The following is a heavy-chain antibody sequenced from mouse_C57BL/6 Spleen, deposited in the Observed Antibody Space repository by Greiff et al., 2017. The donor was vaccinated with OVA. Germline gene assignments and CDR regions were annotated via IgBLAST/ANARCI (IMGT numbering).Heavy chain of an antibody. CDR2: ISDGGSYT. CDR1: GFTFSSYA. Sequence: EVMLVESGGGLVKPGGSLKLSCAASGFTFSSYAMSWVRQTPEKRLEWVATISDGGSYTYYPDNVKGRFTISRDNAKNNLYLQMSHLKSEKTAMYSWARDSSGYVLNYWGKGPSVTVSS. D-gene: IGHD3-2*02. CDR3: ARDSSGYVLNY. J-gene: IGHJ4*01. V-gene: IGHV5-4*01.